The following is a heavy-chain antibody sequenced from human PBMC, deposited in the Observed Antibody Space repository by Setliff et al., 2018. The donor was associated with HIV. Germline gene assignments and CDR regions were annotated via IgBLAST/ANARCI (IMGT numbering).Heavy chain of an antibody. Sequence: GASVKVSCKASGYIFTVYLMHWVRQAPGQGLEWMGWINPNSGDTKYSQHFEGRVTMTRDPSISTAYMELNRLRSDDTAVYYCARVRLGYNDSTPPRYTHALGYWGQGTLVTVSS. J-gene: IGHJ4*02. CDR2: INPNSGDT. CDR1: GYIFTVYL. D-gene: IGHD6-25*01. CDR3: ARVRLGYNDSTPPRYTHALGY. V-gene: IGHV1-2*02.